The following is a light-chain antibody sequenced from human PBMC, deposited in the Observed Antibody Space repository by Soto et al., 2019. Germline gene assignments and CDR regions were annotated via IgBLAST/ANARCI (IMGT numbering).Light chain of an antibody. CDR1: QSVSNNY. CDR2: CAS. J-gene: IGKJ1*01. Sequence: EIVLTQSPVTLSLSPGERATLSCRASQSVSNNYLAWYQQKPGQAPRLLIYCASNRATGIPDRFSGSGSGTDFTLTISRLEPEDFGVYYCQQYGSSGTFGQGTKVDIK. V-gene: IGKV3-20*01. CDR3: QQYGSSGT.